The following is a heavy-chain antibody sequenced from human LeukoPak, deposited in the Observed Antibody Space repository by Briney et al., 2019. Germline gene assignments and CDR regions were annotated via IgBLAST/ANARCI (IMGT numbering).Heavy chain of an antibody. D-gene: IGHD4-23*01. CDR3: ARGRRRWLGAFDI. Sequence: GASVKVSCKASGYTFTSYDINWVRQATGQGLEWMGWMNPNSGNTGYAQEFQGRVTITRNTSISTAYMELSSLRSEDTAVYYCARGRRRWLGAFDIWGQGTMVTVSS. V-gene: IGHV1-8*03. J-gene: IGHJ3*02. CDR2: MNPNSGNT. CDR1: GYTFTSYD.